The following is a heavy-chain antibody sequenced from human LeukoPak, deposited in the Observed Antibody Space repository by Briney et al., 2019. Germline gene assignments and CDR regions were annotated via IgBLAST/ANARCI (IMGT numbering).Heavy chain of an antibody. D-gene: IGHD3-10*01. CDR3: ARVPLWFGELSFDY. J-gene: IGHJ4*02. CDR2: ISAYNGNT. CDR1: GYTFTSYG. Sequence: ASVKVSCKASGYTFTSYGISWVRQAPGQGLEWMGWISAYNGNTNYAQKLQGRVTMTTDTSTSTAYMELRSLRSDDTAVYYCARVPLWFGELSFDYWGQGTLVTVSS. V-gene: IGHV1-18*01.